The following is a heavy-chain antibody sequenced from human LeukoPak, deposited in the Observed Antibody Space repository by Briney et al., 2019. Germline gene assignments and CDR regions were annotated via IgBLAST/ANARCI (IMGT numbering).Heavy chain of an antibody. V-gene: IGHV3-30-3*02. D-gene: IGHD6-19*01. J-gene: IGHJ4*02. CDR1: GITFTSYA. Sequence: QPGRSLRLSCAASGITFTSYAMHWVRQAPGKGLEWVAVISYDGIKEYYADSVKGRFTISRDNSKNTLYLQMNSLRAEDTAVYYCAKKRVAVAGTHYFDYWGQGTLVTVSS. CDR3: AKKRVAVAGTHYFDY. CDR2: ISYDGIKE.